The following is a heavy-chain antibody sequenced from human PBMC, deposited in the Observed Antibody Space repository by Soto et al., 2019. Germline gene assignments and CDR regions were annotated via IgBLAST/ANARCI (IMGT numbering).Heavy chain of an antibody. CDR1: GYTFNSHG. V-gene: IGHV1-18*04. D-gene: IGHD6-13*01. CDR2: ISAYNGNT. CDR3: ARGVSTTWYEPTDY. J-gene: IGHJ4*02. Sequence: QVQLVQSGAEVKKPGASVKVSCKASGYTFNSHGISWVRQAPGHGLEWMGWISAYNGNTNYAQRLKGRDIMTTDTSTSTAYMDLRSLTSDDTAVYYCARGVSTTWYEPTDYWGQGTLVTVSS.